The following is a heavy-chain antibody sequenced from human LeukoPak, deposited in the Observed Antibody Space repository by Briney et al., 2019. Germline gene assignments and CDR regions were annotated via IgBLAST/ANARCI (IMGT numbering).Heavy chain of an antibody. J-gene: IGHJ3*02. V-gene: IGHV4-34*01. CDR1: GGSFSGYY. Sequence: SETLSLTCAVYGGSFSGYYWSWIRQPPGKGLEWIGEINHSGGTNYNPSLKSRVTISVDTSKNQFSLKLSSVTAADTAVNYCASAMIGVPDDAFDIWGQGTMVTVSS. CDR3: ASAMIGVPDDAFDI. CDR2: INHSGGT. D-gene: IGHD3-22*01.